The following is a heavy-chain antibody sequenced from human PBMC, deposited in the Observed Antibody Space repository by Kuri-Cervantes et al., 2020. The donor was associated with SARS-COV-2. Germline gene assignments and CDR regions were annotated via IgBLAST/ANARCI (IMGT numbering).Heavy chain of an antibody. CDR1: GGTFSSYA. D-gene: IGHD4-17*01. V-gene: IGHV1-69*06. J-gene: IGHJ4*02. CDR3: ARVVDYGDYGKNPFDY. CDR2: IIPLFGTT. Sequence: SVKVSCKASGGTFSSYAVTWVRQAPGQGLEWMGRIIPLFGTTIYAQKFRGRVTITADKSTNTAYMELSSLRSEDTAVYYCARVVDYGDYGKNPFDYWGQGTLVTVSS.